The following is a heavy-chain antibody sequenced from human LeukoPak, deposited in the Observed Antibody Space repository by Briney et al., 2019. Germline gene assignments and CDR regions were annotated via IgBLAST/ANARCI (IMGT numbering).Heavy chain of an antibody. J-gene: IGHJ6*03. CDR1: GGTFSSYA. Sequence: SVKVSCKASGGTFSSYAISWVRQAPGQGLEWMGRIIPIFGTANYAQKFQGRVTITTDESTSTAYMELSSLRSGDTAVYYCARGAATMIHGYYYYYMDVWGKGTTVTVSS. CDR2: IIPIFGTA. CDR3: ARGAATMIHGYYYYYMDV. D-gene: IGHD3-22*01. V-gene: IGHV1-69*05.